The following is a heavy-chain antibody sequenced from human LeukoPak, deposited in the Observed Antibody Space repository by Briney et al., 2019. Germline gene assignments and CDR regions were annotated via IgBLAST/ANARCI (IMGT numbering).Heavy chain of an antibody. J-gene: IGHJ4*02. CDR3: ARQLRDSSSLVLFDC. D-gene: IGHD3-22*01. V-gene: IGHV4-59*08. Sequence: YYSGSTNYNPSLKSRVTISVDTSIDHFSLKLSSVTAADTAVYYCARQLRDSSSLVLFDCWGQGTLVIVSS. CDR2: YYSGST.